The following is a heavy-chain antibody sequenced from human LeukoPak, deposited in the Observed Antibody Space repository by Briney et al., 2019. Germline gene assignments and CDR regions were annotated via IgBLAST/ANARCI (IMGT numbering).Heavy chain of an antibody. CDR3: ASLRVPGDFDY. CDR2: IYYSGST. Sequence: KPSETLSLTCTVSGGSISSRTYYRAWIRQPPGQGLEWIGNIYYSGSTYYNPSLKSRLTMSVDTSKNQFSLKLRSVTAADTAVYYCASLRVPGDFDYWGQGTLVTVSS. V-gene: IGHV4-39*01. J-gene: IGHJ4*02. CDR1: GGSISSRTYY.